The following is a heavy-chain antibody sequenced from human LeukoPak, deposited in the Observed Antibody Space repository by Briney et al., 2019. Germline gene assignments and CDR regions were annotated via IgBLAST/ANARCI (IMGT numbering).Heavy chain of an antibody. Sequence: GGSLRLSCAASGFTFSSYGMHWVRQAPGKGLEWVAFIRYDGSNKYYADSVKGRFTISRDNSKNTLYLQMNSLRAEDTALYYCARDRGDGYNYGCFDYWGQGTLVTVSS. CDR2: IRYDGSNK. J-gene: IGHJ4*02. CDR1: GFTFSSYG. D-gene: IGHD5-24*01. V-gene: IGHV3-30*02. CDR3: ARDRGDGYNYGCFDY.